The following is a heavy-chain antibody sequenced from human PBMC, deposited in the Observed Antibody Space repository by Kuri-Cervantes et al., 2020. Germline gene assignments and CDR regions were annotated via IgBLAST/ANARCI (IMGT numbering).Heavy chain of an antibody. V-gene: IGHV4-38-2*01. CDR3: ASLDNYNFGH. Sequence: SETLSLTCAVSGYSISSGYYWGWIRQPPGKGLGWIGSIYHSGSTYYNPSLKSRVTISVDKSKNQFSLKLSSVTAADTAVYYCASLDNYNFGHWGQGTLVIVSS. CDR2: IYHSGST. D-gene: IGHD5-24*01. CDR1: GYSISSGYY. J-gene: IGHJ4*02.